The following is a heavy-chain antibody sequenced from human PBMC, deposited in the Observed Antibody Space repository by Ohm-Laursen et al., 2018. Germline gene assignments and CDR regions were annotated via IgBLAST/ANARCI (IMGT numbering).Heavy chain of an antibody. J-gene: IGHJ4*02. CDR2: IKQDGNEK. D-gene: IGHD4-17*01. V-gene: IGHV3-7*01. CDR1: GSTFSSYA. CDR3: ASERLLRN. Sequence: SLRLSCTASGSTFSSYAMSWVRQAPGKGLEWVANIKQDGNEKYYVDSVKGRFTVSRDNAKNSLYLQMNSLRAEDTAVYYCASERLLRNWGQGTLVTVSS.